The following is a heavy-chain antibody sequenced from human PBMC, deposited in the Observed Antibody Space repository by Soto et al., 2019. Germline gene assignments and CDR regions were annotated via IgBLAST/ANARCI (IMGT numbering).Heavy chain of an antibody. CDR1: GFTFSSYA. V-gene: IGHV3-64D*06. J-gene: IGHJ4*02. Sequence: GGSLRLSCSASGFTFSSYAMHWVRQAPGKGLEYVSAISSNGGSTYYADSVKGRFTISRDNSKSTLYLQMSSLRAEDTAVYYCVKESDYGDYLFDYWGQGTLVTVSS. CDR3: VKESDYGDYLFDY. D-gene: IGHD4-17*01. CDR2: ISSNGGST.